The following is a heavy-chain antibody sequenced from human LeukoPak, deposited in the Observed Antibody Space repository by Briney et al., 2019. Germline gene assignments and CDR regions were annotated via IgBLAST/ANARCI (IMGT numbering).Heavy chain of an antibody. D-gene: IGHD3-3*01. J-gene: IGHJ5*02. CDR1: GYTLTHYG. CDR3: ARITYDFWSGYYMPDDP. V-gene: IGHV1-18*01. CDR2: ISNYNGNT. Sequence: ASVKVSCKACGYTLTHYGISWVRQAPAQGLEWMGWISNYNGNTDYAQKLRGRVTMTTDTSTSTAYMKLRSLRSDDTAVYYCARITYDFWSGYYMPDDPWGQGTLVTVSS.